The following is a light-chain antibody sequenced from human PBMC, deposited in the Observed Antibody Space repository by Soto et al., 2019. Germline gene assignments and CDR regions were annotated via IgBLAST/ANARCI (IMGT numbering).Light chain of an antibody. CDR3: QQYGSSPQT. CDR2: AAS. J-gene: IGKJ1*01. Sequence: ILLHKCPVTLSLSPGARATLSGGTSQSVTSNYLAWYQQKPGQAPRLLIYAASSRATGIPDRFSGSGSGTDFTLTISRLEPEDFAVYYCQQYGSSPQTFAQGTKVDI. CDR1: QSVTSNY. V-gene: IGKV3-20*01.